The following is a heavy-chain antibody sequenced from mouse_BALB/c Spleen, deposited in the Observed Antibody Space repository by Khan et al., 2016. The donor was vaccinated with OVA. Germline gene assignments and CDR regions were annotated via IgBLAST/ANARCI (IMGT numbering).Heavy chain of an antibody. V-gene: IGHV1-4*01. CDR1: GYTFTSYT. J-gene: IGHJ3*01. CDR2: INPSNGYS. D-gene: IGHD2-14*01. Sequence: QVQLQQSGAELARPGASVKMSCKASGYTFTSYTIHWIKPRPGQGLEWIGYINPSNGYSNYNQKFKDKVTLTADKSSTTAYMQLSSLTSDDSAVYNCVRDGAYHRNDGWFAYWGLGTLVTVSA. CDR3: VRDGAYHRNDGWFAY.